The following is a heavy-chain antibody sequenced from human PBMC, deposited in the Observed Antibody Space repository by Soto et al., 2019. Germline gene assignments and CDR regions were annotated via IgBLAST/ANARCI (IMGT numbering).Heavy chain of an antibody. D-gene: IGHD2-21*02. V-gene: IGHV4-30-2*01. CDR2: IYHSGST. J-gene: IGHJ4*02. CDR3: ASRVSDDFDY. CDR1: GGSISSGGFS. Sequence: QLQLQASGSRLVKASQTLSLTCAVSGGSISSGGFSCNWIRQPPGKGLEWIGYIYHSGSTYFNPSLKSRVTMSVDRSTNQFSLKLSSVTAADTAVYYCASRVSDDFDYWGQGTPVTVSS.